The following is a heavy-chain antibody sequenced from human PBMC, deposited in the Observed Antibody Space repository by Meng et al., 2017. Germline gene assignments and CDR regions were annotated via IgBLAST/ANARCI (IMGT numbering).Heavy chain of an antibody. V-gene: IGHV1-69*13. J-gene: IGHJ3*02. CDR1: GGTFSSYA. Sequence: SVKVSCKASGGTFSSYAISWVRQAPGQGLEWMGGIIPNFGTANYAQKFQGRVTITADESTSTAYMELSSLRSEDTAVYYCARDQESNYYDSSGYFLAFDIWGQGTMVTVSS. D-gene: IGHD3-22*01. CDR2: IIPNFGTA. CDR3: ARDQESNYYDSSGYFLAFDI.